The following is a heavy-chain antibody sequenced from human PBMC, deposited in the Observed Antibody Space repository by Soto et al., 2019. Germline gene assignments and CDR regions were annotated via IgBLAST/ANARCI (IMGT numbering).Heavy chain of an antibody. V-gene: IGHV4-59*01. CDR1: GGSISSYY. J-gene: IGHJ3*02. CDR3: ARVFIVATIRDAFDI. CDR2: IYSSGST. D-gene: IGHD5-12*01. Sequence: QVQLQESGPGLVKPSETLSLTCTVSGGSISSYYWSWIRQPPGKGLEWIGYIYSSGSTNYHPSLRSRGTLSVDTSKNQCSLKLSSVTAADTAVYYYARVFIVATIRDAFDIWGQGTMVTVSS.